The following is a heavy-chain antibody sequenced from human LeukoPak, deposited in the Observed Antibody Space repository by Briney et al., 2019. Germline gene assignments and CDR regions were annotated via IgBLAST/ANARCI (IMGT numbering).Heavy chain of an antibody. D-gene: IGHD6-6*01. CDR1: GYTLTELS. CDR2: FDPEDGET. V-gene: IGHV1-24*01. Sequence: ASVKVSCKVSGYTLTELSMHWVRQAPGKGLEWMGGFDPEDGETIYAQKFQGRVTMTEDTSTDTAYMELSSLRSEDTAVYYCARVGSSSSPSDYWGQGTLVTVSS. CDR3: ARVGSSSSPSDY. J-gene: IGHJ4*02.